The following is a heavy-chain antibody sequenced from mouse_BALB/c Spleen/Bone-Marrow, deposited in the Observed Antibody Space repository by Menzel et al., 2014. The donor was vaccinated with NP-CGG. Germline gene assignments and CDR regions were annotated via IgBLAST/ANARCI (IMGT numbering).Heavy chain of an antibody. CDR2: IDTSDSYT. J-gene: IGHJ4*01. V-gene: IGHV1-69*01. CDR1: GYTFTDKW. CDR3: ARGGHDFSLDY. Sequence: ESGAELGMPGASVKMSCKASGYTFTDKWMYWVKQRPGQGLEWIGAIDTSDSYTNYNQKFTGKASLTVDASSSTAYMQVSSLTSDDSAVYYCARGGHDFSLDYWGQGTSVTVSS. D-gene: IGHD2-4*01.